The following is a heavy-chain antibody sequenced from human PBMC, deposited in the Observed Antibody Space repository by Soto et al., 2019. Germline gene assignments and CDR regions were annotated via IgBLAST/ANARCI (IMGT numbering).Heavy chain of an antibody. CDR1: GFTFSSYS. Sequence: EVQLVESGGGLVKPGGSLRLSCAASGFTFSSYSMNWVRQAPGKGLEWVSSISSSSSYIYYADSVKGRFTISRDNAKNSLYLKMNSLRAEDTVVYYWARGLYYYDSSVYYGNGGQGPLVTVPS. CDR3: ARGLYYYDSSVYYGN. V-gene: IGHV3-21*01. J-gene: IGHJ4*02. CDR2: ISSSSSYI. D-gene: IGHD3-22*01.